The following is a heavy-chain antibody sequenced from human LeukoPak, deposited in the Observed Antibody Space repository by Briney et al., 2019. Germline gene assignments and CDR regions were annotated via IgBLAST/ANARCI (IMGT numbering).Heavy chain of an antibody. V-gene: IGHV3-64D*09. J-gene: IGHJ3*02. Sequence: GGSLRLSCSGSGFTFRRHNMHWVRQAPGKGLEYVSATSYNGDSTYYVDSVKGRFTISGDNSKNTLDLQMSSLRPEDTAVYYCVSDRETQEQIWGPGTLVTVSS. CDR1: GFTFRRHN. CDR2: TSYNGDST. D-gene: IGHD1-26*01. CDR3: VSDRETQEQI.